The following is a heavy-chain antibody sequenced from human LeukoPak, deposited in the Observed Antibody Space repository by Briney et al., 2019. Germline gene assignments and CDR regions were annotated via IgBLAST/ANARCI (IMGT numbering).Heavy chain of an antibody. J-gene: IGHJ4*02. Sequence: SETLPLTCTVSGSSISSSSYYWGWIRQPPGKGLEWIGSIYYSGSTYYNPSLKSRVTISVDTSKHQFSLKLSSATAADTAVYYCARDEATILDYWGQGTLVTVSS. CDR2: IYYSGST. CDR1: GSSISSSSYY. D-gene: IGHD5-12*01. CDR3: ARDEATILDY. V-gene: IGHV4-39*07.